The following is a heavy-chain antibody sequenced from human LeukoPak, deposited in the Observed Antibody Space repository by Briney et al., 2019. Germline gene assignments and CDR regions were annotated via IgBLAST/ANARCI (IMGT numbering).Heavy chain of an antibody. CDR3: ARDSEGNWVDY. J-gene: IGHJ4*02. CDR1: GFTFNSYW. V-gene: IGHV3-7*01. CDR2: IKEDGSEK. D-gene: IGHD3-10*01. Sequence: QSGGSLRLSCAASGFTFNSYWMSWVRQAPGKGLEWVANIKEDGSEKHYVGSVKGRFTISRDNAKNSLYLQMNSLRAEDTAVYYCARDSEGNWVDYWGQGTLVTVSS.